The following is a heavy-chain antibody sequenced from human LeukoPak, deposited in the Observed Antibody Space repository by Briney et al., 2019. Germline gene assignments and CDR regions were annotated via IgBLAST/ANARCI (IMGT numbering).Heavy chain of an antibody. V-gene: IGHV3-23*01. CDR1: GFTFSSYG. Sequence: GGSLRLSCAASGFTFSSYGMSWVRQAPGKGLEWVSAISGSGGSTYYVDSVKGRFTISRDNAKNSLYLQMNSLRAEDTAVYYCARKNGLDYWGQGTLVTVSS. J-gene: IGHJ4*02. CDR3: ARKNGLDY. CDR2: ISGSGGST.